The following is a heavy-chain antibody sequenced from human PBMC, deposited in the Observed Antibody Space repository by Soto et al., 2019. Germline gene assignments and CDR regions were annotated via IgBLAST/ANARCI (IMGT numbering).Heavy chain of an antibody. J-gene: IGHJ6*02. CDR1: GYTFTGYY. Sequence: ASVKVSCKASGYTFTGYYMHWVRQAPGQGLEWMGWINPNSGGTNYAQKFQGRVTMTRDTSISTAYMELSRLRSDDTAVYYCARGEYAPKYYYYGMDVWGQGTTVTVSS. V-gene: IGHV1-2*02. CDR2: INPNSGGT. CDR3: ARGEYAPKYYYYGMDV. D-gene: IGHD2-8*01.